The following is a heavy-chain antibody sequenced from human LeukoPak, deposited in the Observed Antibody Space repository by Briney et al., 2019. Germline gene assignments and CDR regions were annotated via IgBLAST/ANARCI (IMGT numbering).Heavy chain of an antibody. D-gene: IGHD1-1*01. Sequence: PSETLSLTCVVYGGSFSGYYWTWIRQPRGKGLEWIGEIHYSGATSYKPSLKSRVTISGDTSKNQVSLNLRSVTAADTAVYYCARGRLDGYYFDYWGQGALATVSS. CDR3: ARGRLDGYYFDY. V-gene: IGHV4-34*01. J-gene: IGHJ4*02. CDR1: GGSFSGYY. CDR2: IHYSGAT.